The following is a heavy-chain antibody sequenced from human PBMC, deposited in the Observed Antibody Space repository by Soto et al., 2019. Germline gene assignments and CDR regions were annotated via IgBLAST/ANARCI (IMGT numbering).Heavy chain of an antibody. D-gene: IGHD3-16*01. Sequence: QVQLQESGPGLVKPSETLSLTCTVSGGSFTSDYWSWIRQPPGKGLQWIGYIYYNGTTNYNPTLKSRLTISQDTAKGQISLELTSLTAADTAVYYCASHSGVAAVGGLYHWGQGTLVTVSS. CDR2: IYYNGTT. J-gene: IGHJ5*02. CDR1: GGSFTSDY. CDR3: ASHSGVAAVGGLYH. V-gene: IGHV4-59*08.